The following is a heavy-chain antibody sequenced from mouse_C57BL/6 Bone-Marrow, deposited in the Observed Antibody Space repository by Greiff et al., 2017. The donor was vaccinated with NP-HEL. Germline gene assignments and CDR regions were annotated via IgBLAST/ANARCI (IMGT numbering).Heavy chain of an antibody. V-gene: IGHV1-82*01. J-gene: IGHJ3*01. CDR3: ARSGPWFAY. CDR2: IYPGDGDT. CDR1: GYAFSSSW. Sequence: QVQLKESGPELVKPGASVKISCKASGYAFSSSWMNWVKQRPGKGLEWIGRIYPGDGDTNYNGKFKGKATLTADKSSSTAYMQLSSLTSEDSSVYFCARSGPWFAYWGQGTPVTVSA.